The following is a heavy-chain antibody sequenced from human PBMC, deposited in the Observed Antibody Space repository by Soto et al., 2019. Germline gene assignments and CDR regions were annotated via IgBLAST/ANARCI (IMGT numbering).Heavy chain of an antibody. D-gene: IGHD2-15*01. CDR2: INPNSGGT. J-gene: IGHJ6*02. V-gene: IGHV1-2*04. Sequence: ASVKVSCKASGYTFTGYYMLWVRQAPGQGLEWMGWINPNSGGTNYAQKFQGWVTMTRDTSISTAYMELSRLRSDDTAVYYCARASYCSGGSCYKGYYYGMDVWGQGTTVTVSS. CDR3: ARASYCSGGSCYKGYYYGMDV. CDR1: GYTFTGYY.